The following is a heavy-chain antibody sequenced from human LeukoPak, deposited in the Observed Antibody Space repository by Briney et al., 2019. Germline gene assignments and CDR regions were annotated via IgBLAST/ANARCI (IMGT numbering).Heavy chain of an antibody. V-gene: IGHV3-23*01. CDR1: GFTFSSYG. CDR2: ISGSGGST. J-gene: IGHJ4*02. CDR3: AKAPGIAVAVDY. D-gene: IGHD6-19*01. Sequence: GGSLRLSCVSSGFTFSSYGMSWVRQAPGKGLEWVSAISGSGGSTYYADSVKGRFTISRDNSKNTLYLQMNSLRADDTAVYYCAKAPGIAVAVDYWGQGTLVTVSS.